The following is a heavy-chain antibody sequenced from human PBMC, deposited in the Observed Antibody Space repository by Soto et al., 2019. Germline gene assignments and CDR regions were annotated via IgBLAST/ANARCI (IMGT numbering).Heavy chain of an antibody. V-gene: IGHV3-23*01. CDR2: ISGSGGST. D-gene: IGHD2-15*01. CDR1: GFTFSSYA. J-gene: IGHJ4*02. CDR3: AKAEGYCSGGSCYSTFVY. Sequence: GGSLRLSCAASGFTFSSYAMSWVRQAPGKGLEWVSAISGSGGSTYYADSVKGRFTISRDNSKKTLYLQMNSLRAEDTAVYYCAKAEGYCSGGSCYSTFVYWGQGTLVTVS.